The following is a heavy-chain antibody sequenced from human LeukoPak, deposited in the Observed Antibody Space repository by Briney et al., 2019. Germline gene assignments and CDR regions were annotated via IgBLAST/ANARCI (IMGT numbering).Heavy chain of an antibody. CDR3: ARQGYTYYYDSSGYYTFDY. J-gene: IGHJ4*02. CDR1: GGSISSSSYY. D-gene: IGHD3-22*01. V-gene: IGHV4-39*01. Sequence: PSETLSLTCIVSGGSISSSSYYWGWIRQPPGKGLEWIGSIYYSGSTYYNPSRKSRVTISVDTSKNQFSLKLSSVTAADTAVYYCARQGYTYYYDSSGYYTFDYWGQGTLVTVSS. CDR2: IYYSGST.